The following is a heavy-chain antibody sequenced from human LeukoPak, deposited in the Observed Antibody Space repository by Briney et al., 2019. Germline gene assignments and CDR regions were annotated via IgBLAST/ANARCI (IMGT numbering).Heavy chain of an antibody. J-gene: IGHJ6*03. D-gene: IGHD6-6*01. CDR3: ARSIAARPWYYSYYMDV. V-gene: IGHV3-7*01. Sequence: PGGSLRLSCAASGFTFSSYWMSWVRQAPGQGLEWVANIKQDGSEKDYVDSVKGRFTGSRDNAKNSLYLQMNSMRAEDTAVYYCARSIAARPWYYSYYMDVWGKGTTVTVSS. CDR2: IKQDGSEK. CDR1: GFTFSSYW.